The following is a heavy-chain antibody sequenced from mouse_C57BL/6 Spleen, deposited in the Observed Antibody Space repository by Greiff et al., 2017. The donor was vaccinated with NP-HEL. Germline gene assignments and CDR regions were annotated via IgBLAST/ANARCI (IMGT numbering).Heavy chain of an antibody. V-gene: IGHV1-54*01. CDR1: GYAFTNYL. Sequence: QVQLKQSGAELVRPGTSVKVSCKASGYAFTNYLIEWVKQRPGQGLEWIGVINPGSGGTNYNEKFKGKATLTADKSSSTAYMQLSSLTSEDSAVYFCARSSSYGYFDYWGQGTTLTVSS. D-gene: IGHD1-1*01. CDR2: INPGSGGT. J-gene: IGHJ2*01. CDR3: ARSSSYGYFDY.